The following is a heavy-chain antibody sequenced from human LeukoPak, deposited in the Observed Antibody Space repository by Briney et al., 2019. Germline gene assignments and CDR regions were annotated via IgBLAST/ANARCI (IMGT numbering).Heavy chain of an antibody. CDR2: IYHSGST. Sequence: SQTLSLTCTVSGGSTSSGGYYWGWVRQPPGKGLEWGGSIYHSGSTYYTPSLKSRVTISVDTSKNPYSLKLSCVTAAGTAVYYCARDSTWGQGTLVTVSS. CDR3: ARDST. J-gene: IGHJ5*02. V-gene: IGHV4-39*07. CDR1: GGSTSSGGYY.